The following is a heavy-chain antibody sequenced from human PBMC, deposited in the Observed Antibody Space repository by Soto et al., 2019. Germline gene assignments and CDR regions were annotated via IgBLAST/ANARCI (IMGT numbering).Heavy chain of an antibody. D-gene: IGHD2-2*01. V-gene: IGHV1-69*01. CDR3: ARNSLPAAIDYGDL. CDR2: IIPIFGTA. CDR1: GGIFSSYG. Sequence: QVQLVQSGAEVKKPGSSVKVSCKVSGGIFSSYGISWVRQAPGQGLEWVGGIIPIFGTANYAQKFQGRVTVSADESTSTAFMELSSLRSDDTAGYYCARNSLPAAIDYGDLWGQGTLVTVSS. J-gene: IGHJ5*02.